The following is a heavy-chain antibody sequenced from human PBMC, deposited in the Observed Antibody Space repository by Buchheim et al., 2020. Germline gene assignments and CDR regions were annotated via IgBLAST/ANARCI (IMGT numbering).Heavy chain of an antibody. CDR3: ARARRSSSFFDY. CDR1: GFTFSSYG. D-gene: IGHD6-6*01. J-gene: IGHJ4*02. V-gene: IGHV3-33*01. CDR2: IWYDGSNK. Sequence: QVQLVESGGGVVQPGRSLRLSCAASGFTFSSYGMHWVRQAPGKGLEWVAVIWYDGSNKYYADSVKGRFTISRDNSKNTLYLQMNSLRAEDTAVNYCARARRSSSFFDYWGQGTL.